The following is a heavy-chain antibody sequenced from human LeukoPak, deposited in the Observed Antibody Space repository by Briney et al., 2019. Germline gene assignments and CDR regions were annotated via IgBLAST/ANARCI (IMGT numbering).Heavy chain of an antibody. CDR1: GYTFTSYY. CDR2: INPSGGST. D-gene: IGHD6-19*01. J-gene: IGHJ4*02. Sequence: ASVKVSCKASGYTFTSYYMHWVRQAPGQGLEWMGIINPSGGSTSYAQKFQGRVTMTRDTSTGTVYMELSSLRSEDTAVYHCARVNIAVAGFDYWGQGTLVTVSS. V-gene: IGHV1-46*01. CDR3: ARVNIAVAGFDY.